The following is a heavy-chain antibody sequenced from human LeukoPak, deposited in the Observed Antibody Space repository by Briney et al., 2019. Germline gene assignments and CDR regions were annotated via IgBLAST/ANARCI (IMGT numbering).Heavy chain of an antibody. CDR1: GFTFSSYW. CDR3: ARRYCGSPSCVNWFDP. CDR2: INGDGSST. D-gene: IGHD2-2*01. J-gene: IGHJ5*02. V-gene: IGHV3-74*01. Sequence: GGSLRLSCAASGFTFSSYWMYWVRQAPGKGLVWVSRINGDGSSTSYADSVKGRFTISRDNAKNALFLQMNSLRAEDTAVYYCARRYCGSPSCVNWFDPWGQGALVTVSS.